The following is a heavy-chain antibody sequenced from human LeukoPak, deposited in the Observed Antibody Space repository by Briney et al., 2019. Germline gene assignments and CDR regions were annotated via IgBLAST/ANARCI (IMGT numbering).Heavy chain of an antibody. CDR1: GFTFSSYS. D-gene: IGHD2-2*02. V-gene: IGHV3-21*01. CDR3: ARTPGKYCSSTSCYRGWFDP. Sequence: GGSLRLSCAASGFTFSSYSMNWVRQAPGKGLEWVSSISSSSSYIYYADSVKGRFTISRDNAKNSLYLQMNSLRAEDTAVYYCARTPGKYCSSTSCYRGWFDPWGQGTLVTVSS. J-gene: IGHJ5*02. CDR2: ISSSSSYI.